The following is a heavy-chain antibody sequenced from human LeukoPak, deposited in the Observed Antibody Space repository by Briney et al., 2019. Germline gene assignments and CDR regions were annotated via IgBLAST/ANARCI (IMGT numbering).Heavy chain of an antibody. Sequence: GGSLRLSCAASGFTFSSYWMSWVRQAPGKGLEWVANIKQDGSESYYVDSVKGRFTISRDNAQNSLYLQMNSLRADDTAVYYCARSSSGNYPPYYFDFWAREPWSPSPQ. CDR3: ARSSSGNYPPYYFDF. V-gene: IGHV3-7*01. CDR1: GFTFSSYW. D-gene: IGHD3-10*01. J-gene: IGHJ4*02. CDR2: IKQDGSES.